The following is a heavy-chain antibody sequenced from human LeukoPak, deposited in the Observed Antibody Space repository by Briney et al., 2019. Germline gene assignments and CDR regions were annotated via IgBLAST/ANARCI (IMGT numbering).Heavy chain of an antibody. CDR3: ASVPPRGKYYYMDV. CDR2: IGTASDT. D-gene: IGHD1-1*01. Sequence: PGGSLRLSCAASGFTFSSFDMHWLRQPTGQGLEWVSTIGTASDTYYPGSVEGRFTLSRDNAKNSLYLQMNSLTAGDTAVYYCASVPPRGKYYYMDVWGKGTTVTVSS. CDR1: GFTFSSFD. J-gene: IGHJ6*03. V-gene: IGHV3-13*01.